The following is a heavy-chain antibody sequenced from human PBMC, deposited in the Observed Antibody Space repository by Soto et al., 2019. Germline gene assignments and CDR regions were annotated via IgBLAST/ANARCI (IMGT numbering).Heavy chain of an antibody. CDR1: GFTFSTCW. Sequence: EVQLVESGGGLVQPGGTLRRSCAAPGFTFSTCWMMWVRQAPGKGLEWVANINQDGSERYYVDSVKGRFTISRDNAKNSLYLQMNSLSAEDTAVYYCVKDNRGSYWGQGTLVTVSS. CDR3: VKDNRGSY. J-gene: IGHJ4*02. CDR2: INQDGSER. V-gene: IGHV3-7*01. D-gene: IGHD3-10*01.